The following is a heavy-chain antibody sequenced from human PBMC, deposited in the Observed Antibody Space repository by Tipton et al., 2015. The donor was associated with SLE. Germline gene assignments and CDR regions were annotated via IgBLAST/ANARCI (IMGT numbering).Heavy chain of an antibody. D-gene: IGHD6-19*01. J-gene: IGHJ3*02. Sequence: TLSLTCTVSGGSISSHYWSWIRQPPEKGLEWIGYIFYSGSTHYNPSLKSRVTMSVDTSKNQFSLKLTSVTAADTAVYYCARTDIAVAGTRGAFDIWGQGTMVTVSS. CDR3: ARTDIAVAGTRGAFDI. CDR2: IFYSGST. V-gene: IGHV4-59*11. CDR1: GGSISSHY.